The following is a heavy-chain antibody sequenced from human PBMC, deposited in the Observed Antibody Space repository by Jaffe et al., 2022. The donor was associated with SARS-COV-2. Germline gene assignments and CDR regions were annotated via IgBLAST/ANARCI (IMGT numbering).Heavy chain of an antibody. Sequence: QVQLVQSGAEMKKPGASVKVSCKVSGYTLTELSMHWVRQAPGKGLEWMGGFDPADGETIYALKFQGRVTMTEDTSAETAYMELSSLRSEDTAVYFCATAPAITGTPTLYYYYYGMDVWGQGTTVTVSS. D-gene: IGHD1-7*01. CDR2: FDPADGET. CDR1: GYTLTELS. J-gene: IGHJ6*02. V-gene: IGHV1-24*01. CDR3: ATAPAITGTPTLYYYYYGMDV.